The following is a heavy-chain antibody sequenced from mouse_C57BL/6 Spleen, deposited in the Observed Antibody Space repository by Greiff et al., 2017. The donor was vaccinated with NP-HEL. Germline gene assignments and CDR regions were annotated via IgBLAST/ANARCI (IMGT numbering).Heavy chain of an antibody. CDR1: GFTFSDYG. Sequence: EVQGVESGGGLVKPGGSLKLSCAASGFTFSDYGMHWVRQAPEKGLEWVAYISSGSSTIYYADTVKGRFTISRDNAKNTLFLQMTSLRSEDTAMYYCASNYDSAWFAYWGQGTLVTVSA. D-gene: IGHD2-4*01. J-gene: IGHJ3*01. CDR2: ISSGSSTI. CDR3: ASNYDSAWFAY. V-gene: IGHV5-17*01.